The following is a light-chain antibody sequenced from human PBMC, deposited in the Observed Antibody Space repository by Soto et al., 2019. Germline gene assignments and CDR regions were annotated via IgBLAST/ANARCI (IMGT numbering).Light chain of an antibody. CDR3: SSYTSGSTVV. CDR2: DVS. CDR1: SSDVGAYNY. Sequence: QSALTQPASVSGSPGQSITISCTGTSSDVGAYNYVSWYQHHPGKAPKLMIYDVSNRPSGVSNRFSGSKSANTASLTISGLQAEDEADYYCSSYTSGSTVVFGGGTKLTVL. V-gene: IGLV2-14*03. J-gene: IGLJ2*01.